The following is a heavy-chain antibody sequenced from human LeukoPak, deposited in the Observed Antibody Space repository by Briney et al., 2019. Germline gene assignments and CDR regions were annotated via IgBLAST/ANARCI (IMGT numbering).Heavy chain of an antibody. CDR2: VYYTGST. D-gene: IGHD2-2*02. CDR3: TTSRTNDCSSPSCYTDY. J-gene: IGHJ4*02. V-gene: IGHV4-39*01. Sequence: PSETLSLTCTVSGASIYTSSSYWGWIRQPPGKGLEWIASVYYTGSTYYSPSLKSRATISVDTSKNQFSLELNSVTAADTAVYYCTTSRTNDCSSPSCYTDYWGQGTLVSVSS. CDR1: GASIYTSSSY.